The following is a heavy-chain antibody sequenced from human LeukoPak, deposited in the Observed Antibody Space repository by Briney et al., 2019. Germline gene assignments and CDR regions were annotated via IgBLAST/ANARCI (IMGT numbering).Heavy chain of an antibody. CDR2: INHSGST. J-gene: IGHJ5*02. CDR1: GGSFSGYY. D-gene: IGHD2-15*01. V-gene: IGHV4-34*01. Sequence: PSETLSLTCAVYGGSFSGYYWSWIRQPPGKGLEWIGEINHSGSTNYNPSLKSRVTISVDTSKNQFSLKLSSVTAADTAVYYCARAKALGYCSGGSCYPRGFDPSGQGTLVTVSS. CDR3: ARAKALGYCSGGSCYPRGFDP.